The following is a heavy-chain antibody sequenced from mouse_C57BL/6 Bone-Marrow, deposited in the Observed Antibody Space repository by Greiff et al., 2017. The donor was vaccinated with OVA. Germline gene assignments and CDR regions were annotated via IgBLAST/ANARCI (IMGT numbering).Heavy chain of an antibody. CDR3: ARLYYGSPPWFAY. D-gene: IGHD1-1*01. J-gene: IGHJ3*01. Sequence: VQLQQPGAELVRPGSSVKLSCKASGYTFTSYWMHWVKQRPIQGLEWIGNIDPSDSETHYNQKFKDKATLTVDKSSSTAYMQLSSLTSEDSAVYYCARLYYGSPPWFAYWGQGTLVTVSA. CDR2: IDPSDSET. V-gene: IGHV1-52*01. CDR1: GYTFTSYW.